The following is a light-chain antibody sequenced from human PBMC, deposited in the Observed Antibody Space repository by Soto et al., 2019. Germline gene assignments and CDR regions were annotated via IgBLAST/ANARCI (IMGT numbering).Light chain of an antibody. J-gene: IGKJ2*01. CDR2: AAF. V-gene: IGKV1-9*01. CDR1: RGISSY. Sequence: DIQLTQSPSFLSASVGDRVTITCRASRGISSYLAWYQQKPGKAPNLLIYAAFALQSGVPARFSGSGSGTEFTLTISSLQPEDFATYYCQQLNSYPQTFGQGTKLDIK. CDR3: QQLNSYPQT.